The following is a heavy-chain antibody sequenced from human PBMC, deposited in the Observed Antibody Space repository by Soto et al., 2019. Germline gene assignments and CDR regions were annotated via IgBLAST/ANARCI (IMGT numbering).Heavy chain of an antibody. CDR2: IDPSDSYT. D-gene: IGHD3-10*01. V-gene: IGHV5-10-1*01. Sequence: GESLKISCKGSGYSFTSYWISWVRQMPGKGLEWMGRIDPSDSYTNYSPSFQGHVTISADKSISTAYLQWSSLKASDTAMHYCARQDGSGSFFYYYGMDVWGQGTTVTVSS. J-gene: IGHJ6*02. CDR3: ARQDGSGSFFYYYGMDV. CDR1: GYSFTSYW.